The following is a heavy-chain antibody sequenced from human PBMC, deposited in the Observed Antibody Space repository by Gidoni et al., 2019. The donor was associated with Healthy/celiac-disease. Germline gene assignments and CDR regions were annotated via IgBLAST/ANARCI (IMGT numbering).Heavy chain of an antibody. V-gene: IGHV3-15*01. J-gene: IGHJ3*02. D-gene: IGHD5-18*01. CDR1: GFTFSNAW. CDR2: IKSKTDGGTT. Sequence: EVQLVESGGGLVKPGGSLRLSCAASGFTFSNAWLSWVRQAPGKGLEWGGRIKSKTDGGTTDYAAPVKGRFTISRDDSKNTLYLQMNSLKTEDTAVYYCTTDGPGIQLWIRGSLSAFDIWGQGTMVTVSS. CDR3: TTDGPGIQLWIRGSLSAFDI.